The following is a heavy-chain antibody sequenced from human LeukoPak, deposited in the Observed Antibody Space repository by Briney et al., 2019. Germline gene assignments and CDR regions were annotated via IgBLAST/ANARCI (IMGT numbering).Heavy chain of an antibody. CDR1: GGSISSSNW. J-gene: IGHJ4*02. CDR2: IYHSGST. D-gene: IGHD6-13*01. V-gene: IGHV4-4*02. CDR3: ASVAAAGTASSDY. Sequence: SETLSLTCAVSGGSISSSNWWSWVRQPPGKGLEWIGEIYHSGSTNYNPSLKSRVTISVDKSKNQFSLKLSSVTAADTAVYYCASVAAAGTASSDYWGQGTLVTVSS.